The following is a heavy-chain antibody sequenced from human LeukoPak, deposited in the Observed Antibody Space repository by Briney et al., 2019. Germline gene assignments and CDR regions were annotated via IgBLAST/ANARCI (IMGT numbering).Heavy chain of an antibody. D-gene: IGHD3-10*01. CDR1: GFTFKSYA. V-gene: IGHV3-21*05. CDR3: ARTRITSYGMDV. J-gene: IGHJ6*02. CDR2: ISSSSSYT. Sequence: GGSLRLSCAASGFTFKSYAMTWVRQAPGKGLEWVSYISSSSSYTNYADSVKGRFTISRDNAKNSLYLQMNSLRAEDTAVYYCARTRITSYGMDVWGQGTTVTVSS.